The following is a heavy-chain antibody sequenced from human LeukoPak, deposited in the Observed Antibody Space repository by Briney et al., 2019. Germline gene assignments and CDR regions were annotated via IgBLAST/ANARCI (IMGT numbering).Heavy chain of an antibody. V-gene: IGHV3-33*03. CDR1: GFIFTSYS. Sequence: GGSLRLSCVASGFIFTSYSMNWVRQAPGKGLEWLTLIWYDGSNKYYADSVKGRFTISRDNSKNTVYLQMSSLRAEDTAVYYCAKGSTYSGSLVDFWGQGTLVTVSS. CDR2: IWYDGSNK. J-gene: IGHJ4*02. CDR3: AKGSTYSGSLVDF. D-gene: IGHD1-26*01.